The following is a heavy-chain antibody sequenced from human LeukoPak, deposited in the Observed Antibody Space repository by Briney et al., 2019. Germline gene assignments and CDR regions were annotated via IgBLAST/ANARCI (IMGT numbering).Heavy chain of an antibody. CDR1: GYTFSGYY. V-gene: IGHV1-2*02. CDR3: ARSPLWFGELYSDY. D-gene: IGHD3-10*01. CDR2: INPNSGGT. Sequence: ASVKVSGNASGYTFSGYYMHWVRQAPGQGPEWMGWINPNSGGTNYAQKFQGRVTMTRDTSISTAYMELSRLRSDDTAVYYCARSPLWFGELYSDYWGQGTLVTVSS. J-gene: IGHJ4*02.